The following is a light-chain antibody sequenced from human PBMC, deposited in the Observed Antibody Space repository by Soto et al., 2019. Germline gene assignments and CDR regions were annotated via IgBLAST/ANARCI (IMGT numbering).Light chain of an antibody. Sequence: QSVLTQPASVSGSPGQSITISCTGSSSDVGTYDLVSWYQQHPGKAPKLIIYEATERPSGLSNRFSGSKSGNTASLTISGLQAEDEADYYCCSYAGSSSYVFGTGTKLTVL. CDR1: SSDVGTYDL. CDR2: EAT. CDR3: CSYAGSSSYV. J-gene: IGLJ1*01. V-gene: IGLV2-23*01.